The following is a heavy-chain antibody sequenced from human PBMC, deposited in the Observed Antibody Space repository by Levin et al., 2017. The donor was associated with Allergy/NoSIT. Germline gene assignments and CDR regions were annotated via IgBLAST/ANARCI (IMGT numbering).Heavy chain of an antibody. CDR3: ARTVLRYFDWSTEGDAFDI. Sequence: SQTLSLTCTVSGGSISSYYWSWIRQPAGKGLEWIGRIYTSGSTNYNPSLKSRVTMSVDTSKNQFSLKLSSVTAADTAVYYCARTVLRYFDWSTEGDAFDIWGQGTMVTVSS. CDR1: GGSISSYY. V-gene: IGHV4-4*07. CDR2: IYTSGST. D-gene: IGHD3-9*01. J-gene: IGHJ3*02.